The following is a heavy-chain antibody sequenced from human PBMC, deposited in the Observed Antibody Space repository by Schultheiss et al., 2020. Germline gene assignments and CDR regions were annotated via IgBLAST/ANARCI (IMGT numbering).Heavy chain of an antibody. CDR1: GFTFSSYE. J-gene: IGHJ4*02. CDR2: ISSSGSTI. D-gene: IGHD6-13*01. CDR3: ARAVAAAGLDY. V-gene: IGHV3-48*03. Sequence: GGSLRLSCAASGFTFSSYEMNWVRQAPGKGLEWVSYISSSGSTIYYADSVKGRFTISRDNAKNSLYLQMNSLRAEDTAVYYCARAVAAAGLDYWGQGNLVTVSS.